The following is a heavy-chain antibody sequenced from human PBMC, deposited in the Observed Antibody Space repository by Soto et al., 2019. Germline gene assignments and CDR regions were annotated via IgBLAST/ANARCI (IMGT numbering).Heavy chain of an antibody. CDR2: IDTSGNT. CDR3: ARYSNNWFQTEGMDV. Sequence: PSETLSLTCTVSVDSITTYYWSWIRQPAGKGLEWIGRIDTSGNTNYNPSLKSRVTMSVDTSKKQSSLKLTSVTAADTAVYYCARYSNNWFQTEGMDVWGQGTTVTVSS. D-gene: IGHD6-13*01. J-gene: IGHJ6*02. CDR1: VDSITTYY. V-gene: IGHV4-4*07.